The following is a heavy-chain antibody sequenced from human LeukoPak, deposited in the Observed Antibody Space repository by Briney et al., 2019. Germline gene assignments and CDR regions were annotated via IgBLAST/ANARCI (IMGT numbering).Heavy chain of an antibody. CDR2: INPNSGGT. D-gene: IGHD2-8*01. V-gene: IGHV1-2*02. J-gene: IGHJ5*02. Sequence: ASVKVSCKASGYTFTGYYMHWVRQAPGQGLEWMGWINPNSGGTNYAQKFQGRVTMTRDTSISTACMELSRLRSDDTAVYYCAREFCTNGVCYRGRWFDPWGQGTLVTVSS. CDR3: AREFCTNGVCYRGRWFDP. CDR1: GYTFTGYY.